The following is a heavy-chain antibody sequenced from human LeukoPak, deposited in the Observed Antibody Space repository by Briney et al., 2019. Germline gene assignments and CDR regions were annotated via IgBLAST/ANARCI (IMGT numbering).Heavy chain of an antibody. D-gene: IGHD1-26*01. CDR2: IKSKTDGGTT. J-gene: IGHJ4*02. Sequence: GGSLRLSYAASGFTFSNAWMSWVRQAPGKGLEWVSRIKSKTDGGTTDYAAPVKGRFTISRDDSKNTLYLQMNSLKTEDTAVYYCTTDSERGLDYWSQGTLVTVSS. CDR3: TTDSERGLDY. V-gene: IGHV3-15*01. CDR1: GFTFSNAW.